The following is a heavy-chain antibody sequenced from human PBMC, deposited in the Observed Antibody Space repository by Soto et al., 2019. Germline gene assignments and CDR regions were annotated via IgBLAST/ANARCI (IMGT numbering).Heavy chain of an antibody. CDR3: ATHYGSGGFFF. J-gene: IGHJ4*02. CDR1: GGSFNDYY. Sequence: SETLSLTCAVYGGSFNDYYWSWIRQSPVKGLEWIAEINHNRITNYNPSLKSRVTISRDASKSQFSLEVNSVTAADTAVYYCATHYGSGGFFFCGQGALVTVSS. D-gene: IGHD3-10*01. CDR2: INHNRIT. V-gene: IGHV4-34*01.